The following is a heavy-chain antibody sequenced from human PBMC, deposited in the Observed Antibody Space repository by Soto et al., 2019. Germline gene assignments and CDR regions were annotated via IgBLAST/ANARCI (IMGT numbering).Heavy chain of an antibody. D-gene: IGHD6-6*01. CDR1: GFTFSSYA. CDR3: AKDHIPIADRQAYNWFDP. CDR2: ISGSGGST. J-gene: IGHJ5*02. V-gene: IGHV3-23*01. Sequence: EVQLLESGGGLVQPGGSLRLSCAASGFTFSSYAMSWVRQAPGKGLEWVSAISGSGGSTYYADSVKGRFTISRDNSKSTLYLQMNSLRAEDTAVYYCAKDHIPIADRQAYNWFDPWGQGTLVTVSS.